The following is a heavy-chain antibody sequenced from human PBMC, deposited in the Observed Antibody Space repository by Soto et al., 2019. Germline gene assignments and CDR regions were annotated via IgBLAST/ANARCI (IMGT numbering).Heavy chain of an antibody. J-gene: IGHJ4*02. Sequence: ASVKVSCKASGYTFTSYGSSWVRQAPGQGLEWMGWISAYNGNTNYAQKLQGRVTMTTDTSTSTAYMELRSLRSDDTAVYYCARDRGKAYGDVRIKDYWGQGTLVTVSS. CDR1: GYTFTSYG. V-gene: IGHV1-18*01. CDR3: ARDRGKAYGDVRIKDY. CDR2: ISAYNGNT. D-gene: IGHD4-17*01.